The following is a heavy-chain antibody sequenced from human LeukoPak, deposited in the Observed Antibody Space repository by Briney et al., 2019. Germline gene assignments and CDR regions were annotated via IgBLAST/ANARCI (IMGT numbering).Heavy chain of an antibody. CDR2: MYHTGNT. D-gene: IGHD1-1*01. CDR3: ARGLEEGDFDP. Sequence: SETLSLTCTVSHYSISSAFYWAWIRQPPGKGLEWVGTMYHTGNTYYNPPLKSRVTISGDSSKNQFSLKLTSVTAADTAVYYCARGLEEGDFDPWGQGTLVTVSS. CDR1: HYSISSAFY. V-gene: IGHV4-38-2*02. J-gene: IGHJ5*02.